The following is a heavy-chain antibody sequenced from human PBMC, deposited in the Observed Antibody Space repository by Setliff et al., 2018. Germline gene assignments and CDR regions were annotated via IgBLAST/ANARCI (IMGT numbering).Heavy chain of an antibody. Sequence: GGSLRLSCAASGFTFSSLWMAWVRQAPGKGLEWVANINQGGGEQFYVDSVRGRFIISRDNAKNSLYLHMSSLRADDAAVYYCSRDVYDFRTGQAGPWGQGTLVTSPQ. D-gene: IGHD3-3*01. CDR1: GFTFSSLW. V-gene: IGHV3-7*01. CDR3: SRDVYDFRTGQAGP. J-gene: IGHJ5*02. CDR2: INQGGGEQ.